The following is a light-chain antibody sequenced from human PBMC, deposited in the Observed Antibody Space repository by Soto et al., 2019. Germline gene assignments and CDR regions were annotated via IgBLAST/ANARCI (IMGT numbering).Light chain of an antibody. V-gene: IGLV2-11*01. CDR2: DVT. CDR1: SSDIGVYDY. J-gene: IGLJ2*01. CDR3: CSYAGRYTVL. Sequence: QSVLTQPRSVSGSPGQSVIISCTGTSSDIGVYDYVSWYQQHPDKAPKLIIYDVTKRPSGVPDRFSGSKSGNTASLTISGLQAEDEADYYCCSYAGRYTVLFGGGTKVTVL.